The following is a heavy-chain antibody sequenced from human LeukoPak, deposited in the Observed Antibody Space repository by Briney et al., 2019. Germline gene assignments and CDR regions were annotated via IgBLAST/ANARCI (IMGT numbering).Heavy chain of an antibody. J-gene: IGHJ4*02. Sequence: SETLSLTCTVSGGSISSGSHYWSWIRQPAGKGLEWIGRIYTSGSTNYNPSLKSRVTISVDTSNNQFSLKLSSVTAADTAVYYCARERDDFWSGYYPNDYWGQGTLITVSS. D-gene: IGHD3-3*01. V-gene: IGHV4-61*02. CDR2: IYTSGST. CDR3: ARERDDFWSGYYPNDY. CDR1: GGSISSGSHY.